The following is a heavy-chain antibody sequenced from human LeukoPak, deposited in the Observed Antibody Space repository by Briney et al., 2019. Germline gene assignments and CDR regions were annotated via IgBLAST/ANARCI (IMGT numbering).Heavy chain of an antibody. V-gene: IGHV3-74*01. CDR3: ARAPSEIGGYYPEYFRH. J-gene: IGHJ1*01. D-gene: IGHD3-22*01. CDR2: IKSDGKT. Sequence: SGGSLRLSCAASGFTFSCYWMHWVRQAPGKGLVWVSRIKSDGKTNYADSVKGRFTISRDNAKNTVSLQMNSLRAEDTGVYYCARAPSEIGGYYPEYFRHWGQGTLATVSS. CDR1: GFTFSCYW.